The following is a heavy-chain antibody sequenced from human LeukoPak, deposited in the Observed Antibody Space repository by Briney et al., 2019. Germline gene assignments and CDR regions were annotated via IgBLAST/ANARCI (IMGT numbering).Heavy chain of an antibody. J-gene: IGHJ4*02. V-gene: IGHV4-34*01. Sequence: KPAETLTLTCAVSGGSFSGYYWSWIRQPPGKGLEWIGDINHSGSTNYNPSLESRVTISVDTSKNQYSLKLSSVAAADTAVYYWAGAYYDFWSGYPNYFDYWGQGTLVTVSS. D-gene: IGHD3-3*01. CDR3: AGAYYDFWSGYPNYFDY. CDR2: INHSGST. CDR1: GGSFSGYY.